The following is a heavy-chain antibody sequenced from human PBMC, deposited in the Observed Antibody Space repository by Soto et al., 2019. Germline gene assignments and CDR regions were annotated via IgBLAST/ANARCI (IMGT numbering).Heavy chain of an antibody. V-gene: IGHV4-31*03. CDR1: GGSICSGCYY. J-gene: IGHJ4*02. CDR3: ARASVVWGSYRVLPNLNSRVDY. D-gene: IGHD3-16*02. CDR2: IYYSGST. Sequence: ALETLSLTCTVSGGSICSGCYYCSWIRQHPGKGLEWIGYIYYSGSTYYNPSLKSRVTISVDTSKNQFSLKLSSVTAADTAVYYCARASVVWGSYRVLPNLNSRVDYLGQGTLVTVSS.